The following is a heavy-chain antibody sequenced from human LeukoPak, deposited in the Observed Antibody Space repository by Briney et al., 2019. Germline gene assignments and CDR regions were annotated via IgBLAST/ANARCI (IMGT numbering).Heavy chain of an antibody. CDR3: AGQGYGGNPQGAADY. CDR1: GYTFINYD. Sequence: EASVKVSCKASGYTFINYDFSWVRQAPGQGLEWMGWISTYNGNTNYAQKLQGRVTMTTDTSTSTAYMEVRSLRSDDTAVSYCAGQGYGGNPQGAADYWGQGTLVTVSS. V-gene: IGHV1-18*01. J-gene: IGHJ4*02. D-gene: IGHD4-23*01. CDR2: ISTYNGNT.